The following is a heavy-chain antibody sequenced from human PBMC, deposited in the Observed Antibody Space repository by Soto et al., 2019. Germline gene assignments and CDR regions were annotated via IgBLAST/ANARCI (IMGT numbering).Heavy chain of an antibody. V-gene: IGHV1-3*01. CDR2: INAGNGNT. J-gene: IGHJ4*02. CDR1: GYTFTSYA. D-gene: IGHD6-13*01. CDR3: ARDRSSSWYSFIDY. Sequence: ASVKVSCKASGYTFTSYAMHWVRQAPGQRLEWMGWINAGNGNTKYSQKFQGRVTITRDTSASTAYMELSSLRSEDTAVYYCARDRSSSWYSFIDYWGQGTLVTVS.